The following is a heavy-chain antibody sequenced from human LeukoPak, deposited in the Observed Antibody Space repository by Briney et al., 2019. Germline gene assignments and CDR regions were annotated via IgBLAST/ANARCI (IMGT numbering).Heavy chain of an antibody. D-gene: IGHD6-13*01. Sequence: SETLSFTCTVSGGSISSSSYYWGWIRQPPGKGLEWIGSIYYSGSTYYNPSLKSRVTISVDTSKNQFSLKLSSVTAADTAVYYVATTDPYGSRVVDYLSHATLVTVTS. J-gene: IGHJ4*01. CDR3: ATTDPYGSRVVDY. CDR2: IYYSGST. CDR1: GGSISSSSYY. V-gene: IGHV4-39*01.